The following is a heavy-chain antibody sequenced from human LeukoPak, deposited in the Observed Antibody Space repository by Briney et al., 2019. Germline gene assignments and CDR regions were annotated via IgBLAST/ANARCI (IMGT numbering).Heavy chain of an antibody. CDR2: ISYDGRVT. J-gene: IGHJ4*01. Sequence: GGSLRLSCAASGFTFSHHSMNWIRQAPGKGLEWVAVISYDGRVTYYADSVRGRFAISRDNSENIQYLQMNNMTPGDTAVYFCAREMTTKGQFDSWGRGTLVTVSS. CDR1: GFTFSHHS. D-gene: IGHD1-1*01. CDR3: AREMTTKGQFDS. V-gene: IGHV3-30*09.